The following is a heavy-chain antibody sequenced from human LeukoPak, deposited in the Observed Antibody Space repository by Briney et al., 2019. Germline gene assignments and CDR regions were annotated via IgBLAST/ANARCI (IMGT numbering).Heavy chain of an antibody. J-gene: IGHJ3*02. D-gene: IGHD3-22*01. CDR3: ARDGPYDSSGLNAFDI. CDR2: ISGSGGST. V-gene: IGHV3-23*01. CDR1: GFTFSSYG. Sequence: PGGSLRLSCAASGFTFSSYGMSWVRQAPGKGLEWVSAISGSGGSTHYADSVKGRFTISRDNSKNTLYLQMNSLRAEDTAVYYCARDGPYDSSGLNAFDIWGQGTMVTVSS.